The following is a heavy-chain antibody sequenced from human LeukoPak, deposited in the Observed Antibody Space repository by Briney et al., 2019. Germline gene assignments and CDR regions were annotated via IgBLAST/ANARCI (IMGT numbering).Heavy chain of an antibody. CDR3: AKSASGYYLFDY. D-gene: IGHD2/OR15-2a*01. Sequence: GGSLRLSCAASGFIFSSYGTSWVRQAPGKGLEWVSAVSGSGDSTNYADSVKGRFTISRDNSKNTLFLQMNSLRAEDTAVYYCAKSASGYYLFDYWGQGTLVTVSS. CDR1: GFIFSSYG. CDR2: VSGSGDST. V-gene: IGHV3-23*01. J-gene: IGHJ4*02.